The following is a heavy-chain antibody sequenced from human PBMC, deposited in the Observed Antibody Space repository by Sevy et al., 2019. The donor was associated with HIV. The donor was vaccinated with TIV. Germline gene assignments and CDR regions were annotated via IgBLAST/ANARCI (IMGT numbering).Heavy chain of an antibody. CDR1: GFTFSSYS. V-gene: IGHV3-48*01. D-gene: IGHD6-6*01. J-gene: IGHJ4*02. CDR3: AKGRIPSIGTLGPFDS. CDR2: ISSSSSTI. Sequence: GGSLRLSCAASGFTFSSYSMNWVRQAPGKGLEWVSYISSSSSTIYYADSVKGRFTISRDNSKNTLFLQMNSLRAEDTALYYCAKGRIPSIGTLGPFDSWGQGTLVTVSS.